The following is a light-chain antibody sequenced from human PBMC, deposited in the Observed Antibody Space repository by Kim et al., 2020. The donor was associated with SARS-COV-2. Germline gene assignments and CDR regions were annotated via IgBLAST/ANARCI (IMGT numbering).Light chain of an antibody. CDR3: QQYASSPPET. J-gene: IGKJ2*01. Sequence: PPGDRATLSCRASQGVSSYLALYQQKPGQAPRLLVYDASSRATGIPDRFSGSGSGTDFTLTISRLEPEDFAVYYCQQYASSPPETFGLGTKVDIK. CDR1: QGVSSY. V-gene: IGKV3-20*01. CDR2: DAS.